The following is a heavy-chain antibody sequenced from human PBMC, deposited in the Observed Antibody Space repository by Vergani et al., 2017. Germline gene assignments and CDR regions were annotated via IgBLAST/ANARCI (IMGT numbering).Heavy chain of an antibody. D-gene: IGHD6-19*01. CDR1: GFTFSSYA. J-gene: IGHJ4*02. CDR2: ISGSGGST. CDR3: ARGRRYSSGWSDTDY. Sequence: EVQLVESGGGLVQPGGSLRLSCAASGFTFSSYAMSWVRPAPGKGLEWVSAISGSGGSTYYADSVKGRFTISRDNSKNTLYLQMNSLRAEDTAVYYCARGRRYSSGWSDTDYWGQGTLVTVSS. V-gene: IGHV3-23*04.